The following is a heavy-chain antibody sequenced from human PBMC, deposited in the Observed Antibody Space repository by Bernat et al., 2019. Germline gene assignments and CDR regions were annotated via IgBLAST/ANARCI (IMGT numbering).Heavy chain of an antibody. V-gene: IGHV1-24*01. J-gene: IGHJ2*01. CDR3: ATDASYGDSLGWYFDL. D-gene: IGHD4-17*01. CDR2: FNHEDDET. Sequence: QVQLVQSGAEVKKPGASVKVSCKVSGYTLTELPMHWVRQAPGKGLEWMGGFNHEDDETVYAQKFQGRVTMTEDTSTDTAYMELSNLRSEDTAVYYCATDASYGDSLGWYFDLWGRGTLVTVSS. CDR1: GYTLTELP.